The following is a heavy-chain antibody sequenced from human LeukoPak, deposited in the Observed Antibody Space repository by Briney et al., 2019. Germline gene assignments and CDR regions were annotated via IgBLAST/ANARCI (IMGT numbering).Heavy chain of an antibody. V-gene: IGHV4-34*01. CDR3: AKQIYYYYYMDV. J-gene: IGHJ6*03. Sequence: SETLSLTCAVYGGSFSGYYWSWIRQPPGKGLEWIGEINHSGSTNYNPSLKSRVTISVDTSKNQFSLKLSSVTAADTAVYYCAKQIYYYYYMDVWGKGTTVTVSS. CDR2: INHSGST. CDR1: GGSFSGYY.